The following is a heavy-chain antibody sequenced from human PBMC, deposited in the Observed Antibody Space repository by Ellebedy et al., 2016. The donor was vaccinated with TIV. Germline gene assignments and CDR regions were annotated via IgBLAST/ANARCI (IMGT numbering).Heavy chain of an antibody. Sequence: ASVKVSCKTSGGTFSSYGIHWVRQAPGQGLEWMGRIIPILGMINYAQKFQGRVTITADKSTTTAYMELRSLRSEDTAVYYCVRPKTTVVTWDWYFDLWGRGTLVTVSS. D-gene: IGHD4-23*01. CDR1: GGTFSSYG. CDR3: VRPKTTVVTWDWYFDL. J-gene: IGHJ2*01. V-gene: IGHV1-69*04. CDR2: IIPILGMI.